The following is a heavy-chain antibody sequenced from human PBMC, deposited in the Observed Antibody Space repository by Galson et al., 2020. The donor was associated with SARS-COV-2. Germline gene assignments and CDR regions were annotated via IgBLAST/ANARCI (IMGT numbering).Heavy chain of an antibody. D-gene: IGHD5-12*01. J-gene: IGHJ5*02. CDR1: GDSISSGGYY. V-gene: IGHV4-31*11. CDR3: ARDLVDRMGRFDP. CDR2: IYYSGIT. Sequence: SETLSLTCAVSGDSISSGGYYWSWIRQRPGKGLEWLGYIYYSGITYYNPSLKSRITISVDTSRSFSLKLNSVTAADTAVYFCARDLVDRMGRFDPWGQGTLVTVSS.